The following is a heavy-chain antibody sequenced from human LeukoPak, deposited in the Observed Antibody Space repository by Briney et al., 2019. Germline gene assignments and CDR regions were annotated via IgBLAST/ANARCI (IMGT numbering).Heavy chain of an antibody. Sequence: PGGSLRLSCAASGFTFSSYAMSWVRQAPGKGLEWVSAISGSGGSTYYADSVKGRFIIPRDNSKNTLYLQMNSLRAEDTAVYYCAKTVGAISPGWFDPWGQGTLVTVSS. CDR2: ISGSGGST. V-gene: IGHV3-23*01. D-gene: IGHD1-26*01. J-gene: IGHJ5*02. CDR3: AKTVGAISPGWFDP. CDR1: GFTFSSYA.